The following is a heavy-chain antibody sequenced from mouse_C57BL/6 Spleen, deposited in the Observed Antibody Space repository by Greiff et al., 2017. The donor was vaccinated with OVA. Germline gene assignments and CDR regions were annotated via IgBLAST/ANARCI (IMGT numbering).Heavy chain of an antibody. Sequence: QVQLQQPGAELVMPGASVKLSCKASGYTFTSYWMHWVKQRPGQGLEWIGEIDPSDSYTNYNQKFKGKSTLTVDKSSSTAYMQLSSLTSEDSAVYYCASSSAFDYWGQGTTLTVSS. J-gene: IGHJ2*01. CDR3: ASSSAFDY. CDR2: IDPSDSYT. CDR1: GYTFTSYW. D-gene: IGHD1-1*01. V-gene: IGHV1-69*01.